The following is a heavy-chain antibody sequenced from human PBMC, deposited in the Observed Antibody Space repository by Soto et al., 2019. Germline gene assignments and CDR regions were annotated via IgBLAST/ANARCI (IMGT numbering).Heavy chain of an antibody. D-gene: IGHD3-10*01. J-gene: IGHJ6*01. CDR1: GYTFTSYG. CDR3: AGPTKWVWFVKNYYYFGMGG. V-gene: IGHV1-18*01. Sequence: GASVKVSCKASGYTFTSYGISWVRQAPGQGLEWMGWISAYYGNTKYAQKLQGRVTMTTDTSTSTAYMELRSLRSDDTAVYYCAGPTKWVWFVKNYYYFGMGGWGQGTTVTVSS. CDR2: ISAYYGNT.